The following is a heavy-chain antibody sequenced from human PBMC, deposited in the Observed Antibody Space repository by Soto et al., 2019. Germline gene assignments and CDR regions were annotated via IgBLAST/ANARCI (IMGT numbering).Heavy chain of an antibody. V-gene: IGHV4-59*01. Sequence: QVQLQESGPGLVKPSETLSLTCTVSGGSISSYYWSWIRQPPGKGLEWIGYIYYSGRTNSHPSLKRRLTISVDTSKNQFTRKLSSVTAADTAVYYCARGAERVAMPSGYWGQGTLVTVSS. CDR3: ARGAERVAMPSGY. J-gene: IGHJ4*02. D-gene: IGHD2-2*01. CDR2: IYYSGRT. CDR1: GGSISSYY.